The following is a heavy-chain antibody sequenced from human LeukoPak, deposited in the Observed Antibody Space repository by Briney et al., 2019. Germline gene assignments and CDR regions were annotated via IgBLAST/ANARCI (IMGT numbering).Heavy chain of an antibody. CDR3: ARGPNRGYYYYYYMDV. V-gene: IGHV1-18*01. J-gene: IGHJ6*03. Sequence: ASVKVSCKASGYTFTSYGISWVRQAPGQGLEWMGWISAYNGNTNYAQKLQGRVTMTTDTSTSTAYMELRSLRSDDTAVYYCARGPNRGYYYYYYMDVWGKGTTVTVSS. CDR1: GYTFTSYG. CDR2: ISAYNGNT.